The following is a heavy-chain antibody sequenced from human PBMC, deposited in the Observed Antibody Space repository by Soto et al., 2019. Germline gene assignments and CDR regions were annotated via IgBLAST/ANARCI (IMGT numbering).Heavy chain of an antibody. J-gene: IGHJ6*02. CDR1: GFTFSSYA. Sequence: EVQLLESGGGLVQPGGSLRLSCAASGFTFSSYAMKWVRQAPGKGLEWVSLIGESGTPTYYADSVKGRFTISRDNSGNKLFLEMYSLRVEDTAVYYCARYIPGVRYYGMDVWGQGTTVTVSS. D-gene: IGHD2-2*01. CDR2: IGESGTPT. CDR3: ARYIPGVRYYGMDV. V-gene: IGHV3-23*01.